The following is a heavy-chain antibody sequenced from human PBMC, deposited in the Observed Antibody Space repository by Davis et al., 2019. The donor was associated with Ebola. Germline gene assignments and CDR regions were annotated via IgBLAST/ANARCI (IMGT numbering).Heavy chain of an antibody. CDR1: GFTFRNYA. CDR2: ISSAGSTI. J-gene: IGHJ3*01. Sequence: GESLKISCAASGFTFRNYAMMWVRQAPGKGLAWVSYISSAGSTIYYADSVKARFTISRDNAKNSLYLQMDSLRDEDTAVYYCARPGKTYAFDLWGQGTMVTVSS. V-gene: IGHV3-48*02. D-gene: IGHD1-1*01. CDR3: ARPGKTYAFDL.